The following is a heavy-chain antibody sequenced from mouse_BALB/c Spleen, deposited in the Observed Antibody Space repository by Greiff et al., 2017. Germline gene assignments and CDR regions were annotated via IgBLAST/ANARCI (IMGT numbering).Heavy chain of an antibody. CDR1: GFTFSSFG. Sequence: DVKVEESGGGLVQPGGSRKLSCAASGFTFSSFGMHWVRQAPEKGLEWVAYISSGSSTIYYADTVKGRFTISRDNPKNTLFLQMTSLRSEDTAMYYCARRDTTMDYWGQGTSVTVSS. CDR2: ISSGSSTI. CDR3: ARRDTTMDY. J-gene: IGHJ4*01. D-gene: IGHD1-1*01. V-gene: IGHV5-17*02.